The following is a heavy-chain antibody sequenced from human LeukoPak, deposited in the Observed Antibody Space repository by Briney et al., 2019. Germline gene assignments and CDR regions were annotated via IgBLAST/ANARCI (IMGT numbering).Heavy chain of an antibody. V-gene: IGHV1-46*01. D-gene: IGHD3-3*01. J-gene: IGHJ2*01. CDR1: GYTFTSYY. Sequence: GASVKVSCKASGYTFTSYYMHWVRQAPGQGLEWMGIINPSGGSTSYAQKFQGRVTMTRDTSTSTVYMELSSLRSEDTAVYYCARASHDFWSGYSRSWYFDLWGRGTLVTVSS. CDR2: INPSGGST. CDR3: ARASHDFWSGYSRSWYFDL.